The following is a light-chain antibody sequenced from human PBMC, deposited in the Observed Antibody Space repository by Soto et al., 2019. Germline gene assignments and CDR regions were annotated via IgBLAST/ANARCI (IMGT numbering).Light chain of an antibody. V-gene: IGLV1-47*01. Sequence: QSVLTQDPSASGTPGQTVTISCSGSPTNIGYNYVFWYQQLPRTAATLLIYRNNKRPSGVPGRFSGSKSGTSASLTIGGLRSEDEDVYYCAVWDGGLTELFGGGTKLTVL. CDR3: AVWDGGLTEL. CDR1: PTNIGYNY. CDR2: RNN. J-gene: IGLJ3*02.